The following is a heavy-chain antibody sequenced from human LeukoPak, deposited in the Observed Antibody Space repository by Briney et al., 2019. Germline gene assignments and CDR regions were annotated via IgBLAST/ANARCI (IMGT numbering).Heavy chain of an antibody. D-gene: IGHD1-26*01. J-gene: IGHJ3*02. CDR2: FDPEDGET. CDR1: GYTLTELS. V-gene: IGHV1-24*01. CDR3: XTGEXGSGSSSRXFDI. Sequence: ASVKVSCTVSGYTLTELSMHWVRQAPGKGLEWRGGFDPEDGETIYAQKFQGRVTMTEDTSTDTVYMELSSLRSEDTAVYYCXTGEXGSGSSSRXFDIWGQGTMVTVSS.